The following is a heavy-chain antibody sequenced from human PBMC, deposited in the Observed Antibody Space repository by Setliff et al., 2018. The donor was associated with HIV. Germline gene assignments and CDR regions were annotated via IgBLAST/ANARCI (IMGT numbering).Heavy chain of an antibody. D-gene: IGHD2-21*02. J-gene: IGHJ4*02. CDR3: ATLDHSGGNFLAY. CDR2: IHSSGST. CDR1: GGSVNDFY. V-gene: IGHV4-4*09. Sequence: LSLTCTVSGGSVNDFYCNWIRQPPGKGPEWIGYIHSSGSTIYNPSLKSRITISLDTSKEQFSLELSSATAADTSVYYCATLDHSGGNFLAYWGQGSLVTVSS.